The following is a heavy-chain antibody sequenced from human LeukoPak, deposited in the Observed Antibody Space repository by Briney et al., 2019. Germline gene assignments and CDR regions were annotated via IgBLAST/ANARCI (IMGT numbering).Heavy chain of an antibody. CDR1: GYTFTSYG. J-gene: IGHJ4*02. V-gene: IGHV1-18*01. D-gene: IGHD3-10*01. CDR3: ARGTYYYGSGSWYFDY. CDR2: ISAYNGNT. Sequence: ASVKVSCKASGYTFTSYGISWVRQAPGQGLEWMGWISAYNGNTNYAQKLQGRVTMTTDTSTSTAYMELRSLRSDDTAVYYCARGTYYYGSGSWYFDYWGQGTLVTVSS.